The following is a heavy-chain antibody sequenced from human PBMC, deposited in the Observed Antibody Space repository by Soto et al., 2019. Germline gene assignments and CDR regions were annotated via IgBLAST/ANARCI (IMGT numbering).Heavy chain of an antibody. CDR1: GDSVSTNSAA. Sequence: SQTLSLTCAVSGDSVSTNSAAWNWTRQSPSRGLEWLGRTYYRSKWYNDYAVSVKSRININADTSKNQISLQLNSVTPEDTAVYYRARAGPDYYYYGLDVWGQGTTVTVSS. CDR3: ARAGPDYYYYGLDV. CDR2: TYYRSKWYN. D-gene: IGHD3-10*01. V-gene: IGHV6-1*01. J-gene: IGHJ6*02.